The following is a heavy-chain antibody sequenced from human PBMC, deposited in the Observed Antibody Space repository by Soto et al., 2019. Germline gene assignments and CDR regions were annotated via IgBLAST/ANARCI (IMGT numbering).Heavy chain of an antibody. J-gene: IGHJ4*02. V-gene: IGHV3-23*01. CDR1: GFTFSGYG. CDR2: ISGSGGST. D-gene: IGHD3-16*01. CDR3: ASLGGFNY. Sequence: AGGSLSLSCAAAGFTFSGYGMSWVRQAPGKGLEWVSAISGSGGSTYYADSVKGRFTISRDNSKNTLYLQMNSLRAEDTAVYYCASLGGFNYWGQGTLVTVSS.